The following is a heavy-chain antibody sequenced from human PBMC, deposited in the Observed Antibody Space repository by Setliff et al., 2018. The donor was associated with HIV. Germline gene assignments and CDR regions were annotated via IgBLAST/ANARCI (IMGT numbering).Heavy chain of an antibody. CDR2: IYHSGST. CDR3: ARQRDGGNRAEYLQH. J-gene: IGHJ1*01. CDR1: GYSISSGYY. V-gene: IGHV4-38-2*01. Sequence: SETLSLTCAVSGYSISSGYYWGWTRQPPGKGLEWIGSIYHSGSTYYNPSLKSRVTISVDTSKNQFSLKLSSVTAADTAVYYCARQRDGGNRAEYLQHWGQGTLVTVSS. D-gene: IGHD2-15*01.